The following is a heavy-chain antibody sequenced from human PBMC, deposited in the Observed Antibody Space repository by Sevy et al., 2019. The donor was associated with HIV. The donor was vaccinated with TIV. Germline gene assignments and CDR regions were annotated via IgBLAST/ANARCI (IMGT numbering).Heavy chain of an antibody. CDR3: ARDPGSDAFDI. CDR1: GFTFSSYA. J-gene: IGHJ3*02. V-gene: IGHV3-30-3*01. Sequence: GGSLRLSCAASGFTFSSYAMHWVRQAPGKGLEWVAVISYDGSNKYYADSVKGRFTISRDNSKNALYLQMNSLRAEDTAVYYCARDPGSDAFDIWGQGTMVTVSS. CDR2: ISYDGSNK.